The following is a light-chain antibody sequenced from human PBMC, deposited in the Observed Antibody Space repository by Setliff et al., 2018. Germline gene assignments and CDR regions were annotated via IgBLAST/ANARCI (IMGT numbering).Light chain of an antibody. V-gene: IGLV2-11*01. CDR3: CSYAGIYTYV. J-gene: IGLJ1*01. Sequence: QSVLTQPRSVSGSPGQSVTISCTGTNSDVGGYKYVSWYQQHPGKAPRFMIYDVSKRPSGVPDRFSGSKSGNTASLTISGLQAEDEADYYCCSYAGIYTYVFGSGTKVT. CDR1: NSDVGGYKY. CDR2: DVS.